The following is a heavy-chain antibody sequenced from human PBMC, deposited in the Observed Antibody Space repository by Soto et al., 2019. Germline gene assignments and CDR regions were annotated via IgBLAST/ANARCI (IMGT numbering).Heavy chain of an antibody. D-gene: IGHD2-2*01. CDR1: VGSINRGGYY. J-gene: IGHJ4*02. CDR3: ARCRDAFGFDT. CDR2: IHYRGKT. Sequence: HVQLQESGPGLVKPSETLSLTCNVSVGSINRGGYYWGWIRQHPGKGMEWMGYIHYRGKTSYNPSLKRRWSISLDTAGQHYALQLTSVTVGDTAVYSCARCRDAFGFDTWCQGILVTVS. V-gene: IGHV4-31*03.